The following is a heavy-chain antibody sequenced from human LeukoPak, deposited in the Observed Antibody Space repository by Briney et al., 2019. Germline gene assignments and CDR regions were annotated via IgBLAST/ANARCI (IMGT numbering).Heavy chain of an antibody. CDR2: IRQDGSDK. CDR3: ARHSRGSPIDD. CDR1: GFTFNSYW. Sequence: GGSLRLSCVASGFTFNSYWMSSVRQAPEKGLEWLANIRQDGSDKQYVDSVKGRFTISRDNAKNSLYLQMNSLSAEDTAVYYCARHSRGSPIDDWGQGTLVTVSS. V-gene: IGHV3-7*01. D-gene: IGHD2-15*01. J-gene: IGHJ4*02.